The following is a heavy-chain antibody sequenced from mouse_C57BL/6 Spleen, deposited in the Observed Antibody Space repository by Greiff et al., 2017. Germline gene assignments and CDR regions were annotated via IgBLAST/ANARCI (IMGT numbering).Heavy chain of an antibody. CDR1: GYTFTSYW. Sequence: VQLQQPGAELVKPGASVKMSCKASGYTFTSYWITWVKQRPGQGLEWIGDIYPGSGSTNYNEKFKSKATLTVDTSSSTAYMQLSSLTSEDSAVYYCARERGIYYDYVGFAYWGQGTLVTVSA. V-gene: IGHV1-55*01. CDR2: IYPGSGST. CDR3: ARERGIYYDYVGFAY. D-gene: IGHD2-4*01. J-gene: IGHJ3*01.